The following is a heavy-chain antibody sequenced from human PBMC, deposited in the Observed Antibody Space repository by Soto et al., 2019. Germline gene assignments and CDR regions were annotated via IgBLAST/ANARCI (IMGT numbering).Heavy chain of an antibody. CDR2: IYHSGST. D-gene: IGHD4-4*01. CDR1: GGSLSSGGYS. Sequence: SETLSLTCAVSGGSLSSGGYSWSWIRQPPGKGLEWIGYIYHSGSTYYNPSLKSRVTISVDRSKNQFSLKLSSVTAADTAVYYCSSGLIKVTTAAAFDIWGQGTMVTGSS. J-gene: IGHJ3*02. V-gene: IGHV4-30-2*01. CDR3: SSGLIKVTTAAAFDI.